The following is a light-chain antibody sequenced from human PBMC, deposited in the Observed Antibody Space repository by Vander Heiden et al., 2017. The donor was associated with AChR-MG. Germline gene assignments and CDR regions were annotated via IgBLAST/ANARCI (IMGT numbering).Light chain of an antibody. CDR1: NVGSKT. J-gene: IGLJ3*02. V-gene: IGLV3-21*03. CDR3: QVWDSGSDHWV. CDR2: DDD. Sequence: SYVLTQSPSVSVAPGTTATVTCRGNNVGSKTVHWYQQRPGQATRLVVHDDDDRPSGIPERFSGSNSGNTATLTISRVGAGDEADYYCQVWDSGSDHWVFGGGTTLTVL.